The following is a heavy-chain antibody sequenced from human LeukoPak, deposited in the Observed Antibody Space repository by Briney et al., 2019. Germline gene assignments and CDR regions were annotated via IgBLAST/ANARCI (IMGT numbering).Heavy chain of an antibody. CDR3: TRPYYDFWSGYADNWFDP. CDR2: INPNSGGT. CDR1: GYTFTGYY. D-gene: IGHD3-3*01. V-gene: IGHV1-2*02. J-gene: IGHJ5*02. Sequence: GASVKVSCKASGYTFTGYYMHWLRQAPGQGLEWMGWINPNSGGTNYAQKFQGRVTMTRDTSISTAYRELSRLRSDDTAVYYCTRPYYDFWSGYADNWFDPWGQGTLVTVSS.